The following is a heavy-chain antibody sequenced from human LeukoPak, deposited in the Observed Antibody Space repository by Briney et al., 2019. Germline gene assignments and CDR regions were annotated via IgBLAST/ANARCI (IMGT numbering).Heavy chain of an antibody. D-gene: IGHD2-2*01. CDR1: GFTFSSYG. CDR3: ARDPAAYCSSTSCSKGYGMDV. Sequence: GGSLRLSCAASGFTFSSYGMHWVRQAPGKGLEWVAVIWYDGSNKYYADSVKGRFTISRDNSKNTLYLQMNSLRAEDTAVYYCARDPAAYCSSTSCSKGYGMDVWGQGTTVTVSS. CDR2: IWYDGSNK. J-gene: IGHJ6*02. V-gene: IGHV3-33*08.